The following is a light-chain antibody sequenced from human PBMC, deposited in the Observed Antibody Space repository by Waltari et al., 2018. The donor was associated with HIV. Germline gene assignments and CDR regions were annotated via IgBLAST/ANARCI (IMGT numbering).Light chain of an antibody. CDR2: SNN. CDR1: SSNIGTHT. CDR3: GAWDDTHSWV. J-gene: IGLJ3*02. Sequence: QSVLTQPPSVSGTPGQGVTISCSGSSSNIGTHTVNWYQHLPGTTPKLLIYSNNPRPSGVPDRFSGSKSGTSASLAISGLQSEYEADYYCGAWDDTHSWVFGGGTKLTVL. V-gene: IGLV1-44*01.